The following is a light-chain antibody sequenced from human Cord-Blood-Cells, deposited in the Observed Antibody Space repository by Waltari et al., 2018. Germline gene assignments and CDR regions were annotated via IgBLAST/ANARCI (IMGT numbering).Light chain of an antibody. CDR2: GAS. Sequence: EIVMTQSPATLAVSPGESTTLACRASRGVSSNLAWYQQKPGQAPRLLIYGASTRATGIPARFRGRGSGTEVTLTISRLQSEDFAVYYCQQYNNWPPITFGQGTRLEIK. CDR1: RGVSSN. J-gene: IGKJ5*01. V-gene: IGKV3-15*01. CDR3: QQYNNWPPIT.